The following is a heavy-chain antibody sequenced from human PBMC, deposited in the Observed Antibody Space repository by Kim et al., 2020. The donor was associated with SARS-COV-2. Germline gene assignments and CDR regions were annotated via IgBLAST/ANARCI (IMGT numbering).Heavy chain of an antibody. V-gene: IGHV1-69*01. Sequence: QKCRGRVTITADESTSTAYMELSSLRSEDTAVYYCARDRGGSGSGFAFDIWGQGTMVTVSS. J-gene: IGHJ3*02. D-gene: IGHD3-10*01. CDR3: ARDRGGSGSGFAFDI.